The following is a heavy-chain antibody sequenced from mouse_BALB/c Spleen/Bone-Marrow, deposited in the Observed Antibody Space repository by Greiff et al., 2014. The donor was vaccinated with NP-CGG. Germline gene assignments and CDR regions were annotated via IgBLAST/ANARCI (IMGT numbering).Heavy chain of an antibody. D-gene: IGHD1-1*01. CDR1: GFNIKDTY. V-gene: IGHV14-3*02. CDR2: IDPANGNT. J-gene: IGHJ3*01. Sequence: EVKLMESGAELVKPGASVKLSCTASGFNIKDTYMHWVKQRPEQGLEWIGRIDPANGNTKYDPKFQGKATITADTSSNTAYLQLSSLTSEDAAVYCGAKYYDGSSLFAYWGQGTLVTVSA. CDR3: AKYYDGSSLFAY.